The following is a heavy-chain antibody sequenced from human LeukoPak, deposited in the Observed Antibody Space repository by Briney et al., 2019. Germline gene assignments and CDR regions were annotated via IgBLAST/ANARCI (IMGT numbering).Heavy chain of an antibody. J-gene: IGHJ5*02. CDR3: ARGGDYDFWSGSGIWFDP. D-gene: IGHD3-3*01. V-gene: IGHV4-30-2*01. CDR1: GGSISSGGYS. Sequence: SETLSLTCAVSGGSISSGGYSWSWIRQPPGKGLEWIGYIYHSGSTYYNPSLKSRVTISVDRSKNQFSLKLSSVTAADTAVYYCARGGDYDFWSGSGIWFDPWGQGTLVTVSS. CDR2: IYHSGST.